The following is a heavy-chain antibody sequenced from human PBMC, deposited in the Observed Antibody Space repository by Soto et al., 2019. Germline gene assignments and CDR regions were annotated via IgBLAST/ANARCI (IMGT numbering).Heavy chain of an antibody. D-gene: IGHD2-15*01. CDR3: ARGLGYCSGGSCYSSLLRFDP. V-gene: IGHV1-8*01. J-gene: IGHJ5*02. CDR2: MNPNSGNT. Sequence: ASVKVSCKASGYTFTSYDINWVRQATGQGLEWMGWMNPNSGNTGYAQKFQGRVTMTRNTSISTAYMELSSLRSEDTAVYYCARGLGYCSGGSCYSSLLRFDPWGQGTLVTVSS. CDR1: GYTFTSYD.